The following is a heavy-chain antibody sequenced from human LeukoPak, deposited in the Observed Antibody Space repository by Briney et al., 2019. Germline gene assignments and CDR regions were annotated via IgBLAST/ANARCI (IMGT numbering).Heavy chain of an antibody. Sequence: SLRLSCAASGFTFSDYYMSWIRQAPGKGLEWVAVISYDGSNKYYADSVKGRFTISRDNSKNTLYLQMNSLRAEDTAVYYCAKAGIAVAASFDYWGQGTLVTVSS. CDR2: ISYDGSNK. CDR3: AKAGIAVAASFDY. CDR1: GFTFSDYY. V-gene: IGHV3-30*18. D-gene: IGHD6-19*01. J-gene: IGHJ4*02.